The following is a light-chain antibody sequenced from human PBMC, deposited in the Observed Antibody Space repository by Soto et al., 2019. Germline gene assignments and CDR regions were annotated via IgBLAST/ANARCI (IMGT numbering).Light chain of an antibody. V-gene: IGKV1-12*01. J-gene: IGKJ5*01. CDR1: QGVDSR. CDR3: QQANSFTIT. Sequence: IQMTQSPSSVSASVGDRATITCRASQGVDSRLAWYQQKPGKPPKLLIYAASILQSGVPSRFSGSGAGTDFTLTISSLQPEYFATYYCQQANSFTITFGQGTRLEIK. CDR2: AAS.